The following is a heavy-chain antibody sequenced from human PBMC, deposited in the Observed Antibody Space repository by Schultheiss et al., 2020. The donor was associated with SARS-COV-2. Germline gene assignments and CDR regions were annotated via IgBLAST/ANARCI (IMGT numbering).Heavy chain of an antibody. CDR3: ARDSLENGSHFDY. D-gene: IGHD1-1*01. V-gene: IGHV4-34*01. CDR2: INHSGST. CDR1: GGSFSGYY. Sequence: SETLSLTCAVYGGSFSGYYWSWIRQPPGKGLEWIGEINHSGSTNYNPSLKSRVTISVDTSKNQFSLKLSSVTAADTAVYYCARDSLENGSHFDYWGQGTLVTVSS. J-gene: IGHJ4*02.